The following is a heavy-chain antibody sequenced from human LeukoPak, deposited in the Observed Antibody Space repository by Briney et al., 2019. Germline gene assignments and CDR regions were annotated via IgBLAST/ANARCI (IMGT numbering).Heavy chain of an antibody. V-gene: IGHV4-39*01. CDR3: ARHAVMATIDY. D-gene: IGHD5-24*01. Sequence: PSETLSLTCSVSGGSISSSNYYWGWIRQPPGKGLEWIGSIYYSGSTFYNPSLKSRVSISVDTSKNQFSLKLSSVTAADTAVYYCARHAVMATIDYWGQGTLVTVSS. CDR2: IYYSGST. J-gene: IGHJ4*02. CDR1: GGSISSSNYY.